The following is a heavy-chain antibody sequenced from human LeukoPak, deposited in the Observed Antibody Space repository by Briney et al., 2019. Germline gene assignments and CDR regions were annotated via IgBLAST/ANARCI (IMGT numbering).Heavy chain of an antibody. CDR3: ARDRDYYSI. D-gene: IGHD2-21*01. CDR2: ISSSSSYI. V-gene: IGHV3-21*04. J-gene: IGHJ3*02. CDR1: GHSITNPN. Sequence: AETLSLTCAVSGHSITNPNWWSWVRQPPGKGLEWVSFISSSSSYIYYADSVKGRFTISRDNAKNSLYLQMNSLRAEDTAVYYCARDRDYYSIWGQGTMVTVSS.